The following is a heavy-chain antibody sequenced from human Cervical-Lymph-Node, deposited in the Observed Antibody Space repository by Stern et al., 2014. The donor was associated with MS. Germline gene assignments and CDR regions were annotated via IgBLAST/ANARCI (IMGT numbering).Heavy chain of an antibody. V-gene: IGHV2-5*02. CDR2: SDWDDQK. Sequence: ITLKESGPALVKPTKTLTLTCTFSGFSLSTSGLGVGWIRQPPGEALEWLAYSDWDDQKRYSPSLKSRLTITKDTSKNQVVLTLTNVDPVDTATYYCAHRTAGPFDYWGQGTLVTVSS. CDR3: AHRTAGPFDY. CDR1: GFSLSTSGLG. J-gene: IGHJ4*02.